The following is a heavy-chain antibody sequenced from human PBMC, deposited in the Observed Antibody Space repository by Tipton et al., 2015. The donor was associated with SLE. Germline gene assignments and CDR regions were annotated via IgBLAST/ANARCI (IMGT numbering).Heavy chain of an antibody. D-gene: IGHD6-13*01. CDR1: GVSISVSHW. CDR3: ARWGEAAASYSWCDP. J-gene: IGHJ5*02. Sequence: TLSLTCAVSGVSISVSHWWSWVRQSPGKGLEWIGEVYHSGSTYYNPSLKSRITISVDTSKNQFSLKLTSVTAADTATYYCARWGEAAASYSWCDPWGHGTLVTVSS. CDR2: VYHSGST. V-gene: IGHV4-4*02.